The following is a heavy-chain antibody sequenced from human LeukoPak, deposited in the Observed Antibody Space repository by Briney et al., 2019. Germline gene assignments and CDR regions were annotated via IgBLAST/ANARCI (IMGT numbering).Heavy chain of an antibody. CDR3: ARGVLPAAMRGVGDAFDI. CDR1: GYTFTDYY. Sequence: ASVKVSCKASGYTFTDYYMFWVRQAPGQGLEWMGWINPNSDDTNYAQKFQGWVTMTRDTSISTAYMELSRLRSDDTAVYYCARGVLPAAMRGVGDAFDIWGQGTMVTVSS. D-gene: IGHD2-2*01. V-gene: IGHV1-2*04. J-gene: IGHJ3*02. CDR2: INPNSDDT.